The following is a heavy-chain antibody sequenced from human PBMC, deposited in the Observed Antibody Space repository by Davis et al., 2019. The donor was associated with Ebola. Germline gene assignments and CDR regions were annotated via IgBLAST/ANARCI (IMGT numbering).Heavy chain of an antibody. CDR3: ARSRFLEWLPYYY. CDR2: INHSGST. Sequence: SETLSLTCAVYGASFSGYYWTWIRQPPGKGLEWIGEINHSGSTNYNPSLKSRVTISVDTSKNQFSLKLNSVTAADAAVYYCARSRFLEWLPYYYWGQGTLVTVSS. CDR1: GASFSGYY. D-gene: IGHD3-3*01. V-gene: IGHV4-34*01. J-gene: IGHJ4*02.